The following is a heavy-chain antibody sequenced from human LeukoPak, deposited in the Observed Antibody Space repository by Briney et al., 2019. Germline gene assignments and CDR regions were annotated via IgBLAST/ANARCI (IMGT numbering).Heavy chain of an antibody. Sequence: PGTSLRLACVASGFSFNTYGMHWVRQAPGKGLDWVAVIWYDGTNANYADSVKGRFTISRDNSKNMLYLQMNSLRAEDTAVYYCAKEIRFWSGIWNFDYWGQGTLVTVPS. J-gene: IGHJ4*02. CDR2: IWYDGTNA. D-gene: IGHD3-3*01. CDR1: GFSFNTYG. V-gene: IGHV3-33*06. CDR3: AKEIRFWSGIWNFDY.